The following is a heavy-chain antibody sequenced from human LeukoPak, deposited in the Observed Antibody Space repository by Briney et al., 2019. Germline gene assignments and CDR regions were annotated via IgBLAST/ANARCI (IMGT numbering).Heavy chain of an antibody. J-gene: IGHJ4*02. V-gene: IGHV4-39*01. CDR3: ARLWSGLRPPDY. D-gene: IGHD3-3*01. CDR1: GYPFSGFY. Sequence: SETLSLTCTVSGYPFSGFYWGWIRQPPGKGLEWIGSIYYSGSTYYNPSLKSRVTISVDTSKNQFSLKLRSVTAADTAVYYCARLWSGLRPPDYWGQGTLVTVSS. CDR2: IYYSGST.